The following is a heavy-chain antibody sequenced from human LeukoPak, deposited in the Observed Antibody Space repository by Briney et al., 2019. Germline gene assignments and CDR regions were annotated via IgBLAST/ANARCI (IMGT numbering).Heavy chain of an antibody. D-gene: IGHD2-15*01. Sequence: PLETLSLTCTVSGGSISSSSYYWGWIRQPPGKELQWIASVYYSGRTNYSPSLKSRVTISVDTSEKQFSPQLNSVTAADTAVYYCARQGSAYYFDFWGQGLLVTVSS. CDR2: VYYSGRT. CDR3: ARQGSAYYFDF. V-gene: IGHV4-39*01. J-gene: IGHJ4*02. CDR1: GGSISSSSYY.